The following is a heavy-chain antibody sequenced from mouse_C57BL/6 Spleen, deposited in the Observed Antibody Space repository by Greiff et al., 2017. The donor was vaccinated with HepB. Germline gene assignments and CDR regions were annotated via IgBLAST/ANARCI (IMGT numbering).Heavy chain of an antibody. V-gene: IGHV1-81*01. D-gene: IGHD3-2*02. Sequence: QVQLKESGAELARPGASVKLSCKASGYTFTSYGISWVKQRTGQGLEWIGEIYPRSGKTYYNEKFKGKATLTADKSSSTAYMELRSLTSDDSAVYFCAREQLMLSWFACWGQGTLVTVSA. CDR1: GYTFTSYG. J-gene: IGHJ3*01. CDR2: IYPRSGKT. CDR3: AREQLMLSWFAC.